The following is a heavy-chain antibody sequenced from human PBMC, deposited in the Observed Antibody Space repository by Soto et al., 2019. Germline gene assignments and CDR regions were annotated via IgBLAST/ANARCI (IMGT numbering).Heavy chain of an antibody. CDR2: ISGSGGST. V-gene: IGHV3-23*01. Sequence: GSLRLSCAASGFTFSSYAMSWVRQAPGKGLEWVSAISGSGGSTYYADSVKGRFTISRDNSKNTLYLQMNSLRAEDTAVYYCASKYASPYCISTSCPKVDYWGQGTLVTVSS. J-gene: IGHJ4*02. D-gene: IGHD2-2*01. CDR1: GFTFSSYA. CDR3: ASKYASPYCISTSCPKVDY.